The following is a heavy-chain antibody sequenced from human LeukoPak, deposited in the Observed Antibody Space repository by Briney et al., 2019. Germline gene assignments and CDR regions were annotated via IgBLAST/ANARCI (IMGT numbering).Heavy chain of an antibody. CDR1: GYSFTSYD. CDR2: MNPNSGNT. D-gene: IGHD5-12*01. Sequence: GASVKVCCKASGYSFTSYDINWVRQATAPGIEWMGWMNPNSGNTGYAQKFQGRVTITRNTSISTAYMELSSLRSEDTAVYYCARGTDDYIVATTSFEYWGQGTLVTVSS. CDR3: ARGTDDYIVATTSFEY. V-gene: IGHV1-8*03. J-gene: IGHJ4*02.